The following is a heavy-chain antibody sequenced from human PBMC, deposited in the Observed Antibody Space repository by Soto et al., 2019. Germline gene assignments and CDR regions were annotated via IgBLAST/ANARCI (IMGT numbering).Heavy chain of an antibody. CDR3: ARVVDDYVWGSYRYEDY. J-gene: IGHJ4*02. V-gene: IGHV4-34*01. Sequence: QVQLQQWGAGLLKPSETLSLTCAVYGGSFSGYYWSWIRQPPGKGLEWIGEINHSGSTNYNPSLKSRVTISVDTSKNQFSLKPSSVTAADTAVYYCARVVDDYVWGSYRYEDYWGQGTLVTVSS. D-gene: IGHD3-16*02. CDR1: GGSFSGYY. CDR2: INHSGST.